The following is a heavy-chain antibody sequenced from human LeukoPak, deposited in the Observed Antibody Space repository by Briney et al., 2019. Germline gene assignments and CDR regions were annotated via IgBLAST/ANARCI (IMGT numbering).Heavy chain of an antibody. CDR1: GGSFSGYY. D-gene: IGHD4-11*01. J-gene: IGHJ6*03. Sequence: SETLSLTCAVYGGSFSGYYWSWIRQPPGKGLEWIGYIHYSGSTHYNPSLKSRVTISVDTSKNQFSLKLRSVTAADTAVYYCGRTTEDDAGGGGYYYYYYMDVWGKGTTVTISS. V-gene: IGHV4-59*01. CDR3: GRTTEDDAGGGGYYYYYYMDV. CDR2: IHYSGST.